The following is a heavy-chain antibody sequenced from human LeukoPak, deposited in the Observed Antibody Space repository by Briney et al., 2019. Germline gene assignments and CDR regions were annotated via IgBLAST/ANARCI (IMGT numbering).Heavy chain of an antibody. CDR1: GDSVSSNTAA. CDR3: AREVAGTLAFDY. J-gene: IGHJ4*02. CDR2: TYYRSKWYN. V-gene: IGHV6-1*01. Sequence: SQTLSLTCAISGDSVSSNTAAWNWIMQSPSRGLEWLGRTYYRSKWYNDYSVYAVSVKSRITINPDTSKNQFSLQLNSVTPEDTAVYYCAREVAGTLAFDYWGQGTLVTVSS. D-gene: IGHD6-19*01.